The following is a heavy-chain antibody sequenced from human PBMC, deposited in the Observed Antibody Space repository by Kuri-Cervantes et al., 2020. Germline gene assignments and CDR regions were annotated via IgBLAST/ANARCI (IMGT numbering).Heavy chain of an antibody. CDR1: GFTFSDYY. CDR2: INHSGST. V-gene: IGHV4-34*01. D-gene: IGHD6-13*01. CDR3: ARGDKQQLVPLFDP. J-gene: IGHJ5*02. Sequence: GSLRLSCAASGFTFSDYYWSWIRQPPGKGLEWIGEINHSGSTNYNPSLKSRVTISVDTSKNQFSLKLSSVTAADTAVYYCARGDKQQLVPLFDPWGQGTLVTVSS.